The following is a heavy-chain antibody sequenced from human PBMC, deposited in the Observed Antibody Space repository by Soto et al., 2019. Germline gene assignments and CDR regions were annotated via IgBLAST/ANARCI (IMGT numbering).Heavy chain of an antibody. V-gene: IGHV3-53*01. CDR2: IYSGGST. Sequence: GGSLRLSCAASGFTVSGNYMSWVRQAPGKGLEWVSLIYSGGSTYYADSVKGRFTITRDNSKNTLYLQMNSLRAEDTAVYYCARGLYFYDNSGYLPFDYWGQGNLVTVSS. CDR1: GFTVSGNY. CDR3: ARGLYFYDNSGYLPFDY. D-gene: IGHD3-22*01. J-gene: IGHJ4*02.